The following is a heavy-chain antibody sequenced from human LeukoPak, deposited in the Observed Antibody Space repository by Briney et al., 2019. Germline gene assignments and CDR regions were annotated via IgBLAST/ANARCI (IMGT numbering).Heavy chain of an antibody. D-gene: IGHD4-11*01. CDR2: ISYDGSNK. CDR1: GFTFSSYA. Sequence: GRSLRLSCAASGFTFSSYAMHWVRQAPGKGLEWVAVISYDGSNKYYADSVKGRFTISRDNSKNTLYLQMNSLRAEDTAVYYCAREGYSNYYYYYYMDVWGKGTTVTVSS. CDR3: AREGYSNYYYYYYMDV. J-gene: IGHJ6*03. V-gene: IGHV3-30*04.